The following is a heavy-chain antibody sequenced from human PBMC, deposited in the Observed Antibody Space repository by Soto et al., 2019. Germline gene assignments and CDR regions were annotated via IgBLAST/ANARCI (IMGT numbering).Heavy chain of an antibody. CDR2: ISANSGDT. Sequence: ASVKVSCKASGYTFTSYGISWVRQAPGQGLEWMGWISANSGDTNYAQKFQGWVTMTRDTSISTAYMELSRLRSDDTAVYYCARDRMRVWSKSLNYYYYGMEVWGQGTTVTVSS. D-gene: IGHD3-16*01. CDR3: ARDRMRVWSKSLNYYYYGMEV. CDR1: GYTFTSYG. J-gene: IGHJ6*02. V-gene: IGHV1-2*04.